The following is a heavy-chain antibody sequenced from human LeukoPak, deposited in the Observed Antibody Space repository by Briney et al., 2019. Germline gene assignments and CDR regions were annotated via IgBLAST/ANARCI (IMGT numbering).Heavy chain of an antibody. D-gene: IGHD1-1*01. V-gene: IGHV4-59*01. CDR2: IYYSGST. CDR3: ARVGGTNYYYYGMDV. Sequence: PSETLSLTCTVSGGSISSYYWSWIRRPPGKGLEWIGYIYYSGSTNYNPSLKSRVTISVDTSKNQFSLKLSSVTAADTAVYYCARVGGTNYYYYGMDVWGQGTTVTVSS. CDR1: GGSISSYY. J-gene: IGHJ6*02.